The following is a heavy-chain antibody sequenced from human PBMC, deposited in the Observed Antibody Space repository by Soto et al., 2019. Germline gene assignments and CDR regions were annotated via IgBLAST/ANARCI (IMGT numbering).Heavy chain of an antibody. J-gene: IGHJ6*02. CDR1: GFTFTSSA. D-gene: IGHD4-4*01. CDR2: IVVGSGNT. V-gene: IGHV1-58*01. CDR3: AADLGRTTVTICYYYGMDV. Sequence: VSSVKVSCKASGFTFTSSAVQWVRQARGQRLEWIGWIVVGSGNTNYAQKFQERVTITRDLSTSTAYMELSSLRSEDTAVYYCAADLGRTTVTICYYYGMDVWGQGTTVTVSS.